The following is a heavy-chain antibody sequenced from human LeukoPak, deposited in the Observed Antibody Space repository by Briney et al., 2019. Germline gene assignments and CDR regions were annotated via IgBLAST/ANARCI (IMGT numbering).Heavy chain of an antibody. V-gene: IGHV3-21*01. CDR2: ISSSSSYI. CDR1: GFTFSTYN. J-gene: IGHJ4*02. Sequence: PGGSLRLSCAASGFTFSTYNMNWVRQAPGKGLEWVSSISSSSSYIYYGDSVMGRFTISRDNARNSLYLQMNSLRAEDTAIYYCARAEALKFRDFDYWGQGTLFTVSS. CDR3: ARAEALKFRDFDY.